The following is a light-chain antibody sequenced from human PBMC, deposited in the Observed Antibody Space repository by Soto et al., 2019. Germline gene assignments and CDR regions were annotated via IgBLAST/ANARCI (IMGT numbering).Light chain of an antibody. J-gene: IGKJ4*01. CDR2: EAS. Sequence: EIVLTQSPGTLSLSPGERATLSCRASQSVGSQLAWYQQKPGQAPRLLIYEASNRATGIPARFSGSGSGTDFTLTISSLEPEDFALYYCQQSSDWPLTFGGGTQVEIK. V-gene: IGKV3-11*01. CDR1: QSVGSQ. CDR3: QQSSDWPLT.